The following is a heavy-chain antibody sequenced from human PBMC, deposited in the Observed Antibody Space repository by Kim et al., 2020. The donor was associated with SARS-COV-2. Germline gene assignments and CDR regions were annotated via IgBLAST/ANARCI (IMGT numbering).Heavy chain of an antibody. D-gene: IGHD6-19*01. J-gene: IGHJ4*02. V-gene: IGHV3-74*01. CDR3: ARRAYSSGWWYFDY. Sequence: YADSVKGRFTISRDNAKNTLYLQMNGLRVEDTAVYYCARRAYSSGWWYFDYWGQGTLVTVSS.